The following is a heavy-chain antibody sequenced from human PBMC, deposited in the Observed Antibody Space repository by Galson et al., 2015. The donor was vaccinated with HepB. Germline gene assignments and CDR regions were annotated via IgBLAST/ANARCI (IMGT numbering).Heavy chain of an antibody. V-gene: IGHV3-48*01. CDR2: ISSSSSTI. CDR3: AREGRRGGSSSWFNYGMDV. Sequence: SLRLSCAASGFTFSSYSMNWVRQAPGKGLEWVSYISSSSSTIYYADSVKGRFTISRDNAKNSLYLQMNSLRAEDTAVYYCAREGRRGGSSSWFNYGMDVWGQGTTVTVSS. CDR1: GFTFSSYS. J-gene: IGHJ6*02. D-gene: IGHD6-13*01.